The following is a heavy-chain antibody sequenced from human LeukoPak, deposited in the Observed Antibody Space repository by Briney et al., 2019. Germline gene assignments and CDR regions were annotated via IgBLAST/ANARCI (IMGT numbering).Heavy chain of an antibody. D-gene: IGHD3-10*01. CDR3: ARDRYGLGTFDY. CDR2: IGTAGDT. CDR1: GFTFSSYD. Sequence: GGSLRLSCAASGFTFSSYDMHWVRQATGKGLEWVSAIGTAGDTYYPGSVKGRFTISRENAKNSLYLQMNSLRAGDTAVYYCARDRYGLGTFDYWGQGTLVTVSS. V-gene: IGHV3-13*01. J-gene: IGHJ4*02.